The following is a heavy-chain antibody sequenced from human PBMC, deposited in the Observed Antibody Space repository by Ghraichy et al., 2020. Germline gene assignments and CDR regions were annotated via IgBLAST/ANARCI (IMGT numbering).Heavy chain of an antibody. V-gene: IGHV3-33*01. D-gene: IGHD3-10*01. CDR1: GFTFSSYG. CDR2: IWYDGSNK. CDR3: ARSKGQWFPSYGMDV. Sequence: GGSLRLSCAASGFTFSSYGMHWVRQAPGKGLEWVAVIWYDGSNKYYADSVKGRFTISRDNSKNTLYLQMNSLRAEDTAVYYCARSKGQWFPSYGMDVWGQGTTVTVSS. J-gene: IGHJ6*02.